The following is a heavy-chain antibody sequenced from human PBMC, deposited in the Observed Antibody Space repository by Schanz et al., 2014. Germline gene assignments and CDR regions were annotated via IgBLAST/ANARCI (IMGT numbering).Heavy chain of an antibody. CDR3: ARKTDSSGTGDY. CDR1: GFSVSSNF. CDR2: IYSGGDT. D-gene: IGHD6-19*01. V-gene: IGHV3-66*01. Sequence: EVQLVESGGGLVQPGGSLRLSCAASGFSVSSNFMTWVRQAPGKGLGWVPLIYSGGDTNYAGSVKGRFTISRDGSKNTLYLQMNSLRAEDTAVYYCARKTDSSGTGDYWGQGTLVTVSS. J-gene: IGHJ4*02.